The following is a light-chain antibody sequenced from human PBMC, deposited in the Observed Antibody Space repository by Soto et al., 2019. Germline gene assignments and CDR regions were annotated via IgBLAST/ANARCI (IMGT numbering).Light chain of an antibody. Sequence: DIQMTQSPSSLSASVGDRVTITCRASQVISSWLAWYQQKPGKAPKLLIYAASSLQGGVPSRFSGSGSGTDFTLTISSLQPEGFATYSCQQTSSFPLTFGGGTKVDIK. J-gene: IGKJ4*01. CDR2: AAS. V-gene: IGKV1-12*01. CDR3: QQTSSFPLT. CDR1: QVISSW.